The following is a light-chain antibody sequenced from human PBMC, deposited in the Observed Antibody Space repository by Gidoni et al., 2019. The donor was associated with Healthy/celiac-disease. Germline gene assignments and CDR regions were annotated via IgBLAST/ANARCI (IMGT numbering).Light chain of an antibody. CDR3: QQSYSTRLT. J-gene: IGKJ4*01. CDR2: AAS. Sequence: DIQMPQSPSSLSASVGDRVTITCRASQSISSYLNWYQQKPGKAPKLLIYAASSLQSGVPSRFSGSGSGTDFTLTISSLQPEDFATYYCQQSYSTRLTFXGXTKVEIK. V-gene: IGKV1-39*01. CDR1: QSISSY.